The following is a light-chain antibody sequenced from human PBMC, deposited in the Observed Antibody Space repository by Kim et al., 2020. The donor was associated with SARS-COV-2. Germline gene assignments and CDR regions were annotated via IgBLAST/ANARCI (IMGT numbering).Light chain of an antibody. J-gene: IGLJ2*01. V-gene: IGLV3-19*01. CDR2: GKN. Sequence: SSELTQDPAVSVALGQTVRITCQGDSLRSYYASWYQQKPGQAPIVVISGKNDRPSGIPDRFSGSSSGNTASLTITGAQAEDEADYCCSSRDSSGYVLFGGGTKLTGL. CDR3: SSRDSSGYVL. CDR1: SLRSYY.